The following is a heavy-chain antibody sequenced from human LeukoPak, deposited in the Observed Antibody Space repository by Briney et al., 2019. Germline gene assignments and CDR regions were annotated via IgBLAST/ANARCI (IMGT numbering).Heavy chain of an antibody. CDR3: ARDPLLRYFDWSKYYYYGMDV. V-gene: IGHV1-3*01. D-gene: IGHD3-9*01. CDR1: GYTFTSYA. Sequence: GASVKVSCKASGYTFTSYAMHWVRQAPGQRLEWMGWINAGNGNTKYSQKLQGRVTITRDTSASTAYMELSSLRSEDTAVYYCARDPLLRYFDWSKYYYYGMDVWGQGTTVTVSS. CDR2: INAGNGNT. J-gene: IGHJ6*02.